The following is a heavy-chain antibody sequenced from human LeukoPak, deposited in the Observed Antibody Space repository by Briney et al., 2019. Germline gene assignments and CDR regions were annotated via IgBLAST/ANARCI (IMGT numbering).Heavy chain of an antibody. V-gene: IGHV3-7*01. Sequence: GGSLRLSCEASGFIFSDYWMTWVRQAPGKGLEWVANIKHDGTEIYYVDSVKGRFTVSRDNAKNSLFLQMSSLTAADTAVYFCARDSKALWRDYLDYCGQGILVTVSS. CDR3: ARDSKALWRDYLDY. CDR2: IKHDGTEI. J-gene: IGHJ4*02. D-gene: IGHD2/OR15-2a*01. CDR1: GFIFSDYW.